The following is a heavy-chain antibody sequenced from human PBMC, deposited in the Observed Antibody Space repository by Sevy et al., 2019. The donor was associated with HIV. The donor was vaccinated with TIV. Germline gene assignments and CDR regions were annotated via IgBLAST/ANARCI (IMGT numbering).Heavy chain of an antibody. CDR1: GFTFSSYA. V-gene: IGHV3-30-3*01. CDR3: AREMTTVTSDAFDI. D-gene: IGHD4-17*01. CDR2: ISYDGSNK. Sequence: GGSLRLSCAASGFTFSSYAMHWVRQAPGKGLEWVAVISYDGSNKYYADSVKGRFTISRDNSKNTLYLQMNSLRAEDTAVYYCAREMTTVTSDAFDIWGQRTMVTVSS. J-gene: IGHJ3*02.